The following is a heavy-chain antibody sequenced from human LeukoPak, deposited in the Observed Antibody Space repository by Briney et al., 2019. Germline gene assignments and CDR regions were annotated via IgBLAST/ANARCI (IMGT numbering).Heavy chain of an antibody. CDR3: ARLAITGSYTYDDY. D-gene: IGHD3-16*01. CDR2: IKNDGAVK. Sequence: GGSLRLSCAASGFTFSYHWMTWVRQAPGKGLEWVANIKNDGAVKNYVDSVKGRFTISRDNAKNSLYLQMNSLRAEDTAVYYCARLAITGSYTYDDYWGQGTLVTVSS. J-gene: IGHJ4*02. V-gene: IGHV3-7*03. CDR1: GFTFSYHW.